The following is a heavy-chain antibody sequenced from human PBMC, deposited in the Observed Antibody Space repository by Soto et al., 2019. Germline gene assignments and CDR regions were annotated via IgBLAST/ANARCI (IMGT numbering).Heavy chain of an antibody. Sequence: QVQLVQSGAEVKKPGASVNVSCKASGYTFTSYDINWVRQATGQGLEWMGWMNPNSGNTVYAQKFQGKVTMTRNTSVSTAYMELSSLRSEDTAVYYCARERSSGWYVDYWGQGTLVTVSS. D-gene: IGHD6-19*01. CDR3: ARERSSGWYVDY. V-gene: IGHV1-8*01. CDR1: GYTFTSYD. J-gene: IGHJ4*02. CDR2: MNPNSGNT.